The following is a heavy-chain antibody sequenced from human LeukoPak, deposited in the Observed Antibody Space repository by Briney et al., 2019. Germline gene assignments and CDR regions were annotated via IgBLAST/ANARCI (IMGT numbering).Heavy chain of an antibody. Sequence: PSETLSLTCTVSGGSISSYYWSWIRQPPGKGLEWIGYIYYSGSTNYNPSLKSRVTISVGTSKNQFSLKLSSVTAADTAVYYCAREPELWSQFDYWGQGTLVTVSS. D-gene: IGHD5-18*01. CDR2: IYYSGST. CDR3: AREPELWSQFDY. J-gene: IGHJ4*02. CDR1: GGSISSYY. V-gene: IGHV4-59*01.